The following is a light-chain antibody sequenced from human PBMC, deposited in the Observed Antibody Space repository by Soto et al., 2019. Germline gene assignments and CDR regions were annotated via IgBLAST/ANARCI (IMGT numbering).Light chain of an antibody. CDR3: SSYTSSSIDYV. CDR2: EVS. Sequence: QSALTQPASVSGSPGQSITISCTGTSSDVGGYNYVSWYQQHPGKAPKLMIYEVSNRPSGVSNRFSGSKSGNTASLTISGLQAEEDDDYYCSSYTSSSIDYVFGTGTKLTVL. CDR1: SSDVGGYNY. V-gene: IGLV2-14*01. J-gene: IGLJ1*01.